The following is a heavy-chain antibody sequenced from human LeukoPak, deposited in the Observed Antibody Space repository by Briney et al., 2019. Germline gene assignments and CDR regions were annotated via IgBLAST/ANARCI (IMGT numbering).Heavy chain of an antibody. CDR1: NGSISNYY. D-gene: IGHD5-18*01. CDR2: IYYSGSA. CDR3: ARGRRVDAAMLSD. J-gene: IGHJ4*02. V-gene: IGHV4-59*01. Sequence: SETLSLTCTVSNGSISNYYWSWIRQPPGKGLEWIGYIYYSGSANYNPSLKSRVTMSVDTSKSQLSLKLSSVTAVDTAVYYCARGRRVDAAMLSDWGQGTLVTVSS.